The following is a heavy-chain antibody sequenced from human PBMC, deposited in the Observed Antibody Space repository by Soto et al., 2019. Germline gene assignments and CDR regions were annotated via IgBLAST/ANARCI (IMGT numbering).Heavy chain of an antibody. CDR3: ARVATYSGYDWDAFDI. Sequence: GGSLRLSCAASGFTFSSYSMNWVRQAPGMGLEWVSYISVTSSYTKYGDSVKGRFTISRDNAKNSLYLQMNRLRAEDTAVYYCARVATYSGYDWDAFDIWGQGTLVTVSS. CDR2: ISVTSSYT. CDR1: GFTFSSYS. V-gene: IGHV3-21*05. D-gene: IGHD5-12*01. J-gene: IGHJ3*02.